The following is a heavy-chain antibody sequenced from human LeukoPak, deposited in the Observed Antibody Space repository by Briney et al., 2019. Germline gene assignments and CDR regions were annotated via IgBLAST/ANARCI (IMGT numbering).Heavy chain of an antibody. D-gene: IGHD3-22*01. J-gene: IGHJ4*02. CDR1: GFTFDDYA. Sequence: PGRSLRLSCAASGFTFDDYAMHWVRQAPGKGLEWVSGISWNSGSIGYADSVKGRFTISRDNAKNSLYLQMNSLRAEDMAVYYCAKGSNYYDSSGYSNYFDYWGQGTLVTVSS. CDR3: AKGSNYYDSSGYSNYFDY. CDR2: ISWNSGSI. V-gene: IGHV3-9*03.